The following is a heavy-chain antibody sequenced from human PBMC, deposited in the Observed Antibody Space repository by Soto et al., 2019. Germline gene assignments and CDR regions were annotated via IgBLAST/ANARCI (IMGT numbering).Heavy chain of an antibody. CDR2: IIPIFGTA. Sequence: SVKVSCKASGYTFTSYGISWVRQAPGQGLEWMGGIIPIFGTANYAQKFQGRVTITADESTSTAYMELRSLRSDDTAVYYCAREGGYYYKSDIWGQGTMVTVSS. V-gene: IGHV1-69*13. CDR3: AREGGYYYKSDI. D-gene: IGHD3-22*01. CDR1: GYTFTSYG. J-gene: IGHJ3*02.